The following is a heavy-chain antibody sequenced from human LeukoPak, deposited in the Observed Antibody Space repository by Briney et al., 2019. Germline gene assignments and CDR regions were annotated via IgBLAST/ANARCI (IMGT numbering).Heavy chain of an antibody. CDR1: GYTFPGYY. Sequence: EASVKVSFKASGYTFPGYYMHWVRQAPGQGLAWMGWINPNSGGTNYAQKFQGRVTMTRDTSISTAYMELSRLRSDDTAVYYCARERDMVTVYYYYGMDVWGQGTTVTVSS. J-gene: IGHJ6*02. CDR3: ARERDMVTVYYYYGMDV. CDR2: INPNSGGT. D-gene: IGHD2-21*02. V-gene: IGHV1-2*02.